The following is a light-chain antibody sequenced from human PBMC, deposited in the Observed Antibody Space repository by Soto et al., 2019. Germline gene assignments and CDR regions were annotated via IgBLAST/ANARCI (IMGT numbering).Light chain of an antibody. V-gene: IGKV1-5*03. J-gene: IGKJ1*01. CDR1: QSISRW. CDR2: KAS. Sequence: DVQITQSPSTLSASEGDRATITCRSSQSISRWVDWYQQKPGKAPKLLNYKASNLQNWVPSRFTDIGSETENTINSSSLQPDDLATYYCQNYSRHSPWTFDQLTKVEIQ. CDR3: QNYSRHSPWT.